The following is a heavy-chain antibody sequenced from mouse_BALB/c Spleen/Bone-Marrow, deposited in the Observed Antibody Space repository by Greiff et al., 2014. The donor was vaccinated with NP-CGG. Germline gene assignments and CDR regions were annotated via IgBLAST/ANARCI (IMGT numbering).Heavy chain of an antibody. CDR3: ARALAYGSSFDY. V-gene: IGHV5-15*02. CDR1: GFTFSDYG. J-gene: IGHJ2*01. D-gene: IGHD1-1*01. CDR2: ISNLAYSI. Sequence: VQLKESGGGLVQPGGSRKLSCAASGFTFSDYGMAWVRQALGKGPEWVAFISNLAYSIYYTDTVTGRFTISRENAQNTLYLEMSSLRSEDTAMYYCARALAYGSSFDYWGQGTTLTVSS.